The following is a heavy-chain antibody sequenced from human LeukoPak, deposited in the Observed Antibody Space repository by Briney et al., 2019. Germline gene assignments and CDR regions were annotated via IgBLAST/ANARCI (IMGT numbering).Heavy chain of an antibody. V-gene: IGHV3-11*01. CDR3: AEDPSGGGPPTGSSVMAV. D-gene: IGHD3-16*01. Sequence: GGSLRLSCAASGFTFSDYCMSWVRQAPGKGLEWVSYMSPSGSIIYHAGSVKGRFTISRDNAKNSLYLQMNSLTAEDTAVFYFAEDPSGGGPPTGSSVMAVWGQGPTATVSS. CDR1: GFTFSDYC. CDR2: MSPSGSII. J-gene: IGHJ6*02.